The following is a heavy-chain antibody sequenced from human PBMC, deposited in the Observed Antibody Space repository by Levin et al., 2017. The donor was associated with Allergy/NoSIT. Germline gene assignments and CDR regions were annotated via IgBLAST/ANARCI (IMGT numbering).Heavy chain of an antibody. CDR2: INHSGST. J-gene: IGHJ4*02. CDR1: GGSFSGYY. V-gene: IGHV4-34*01. CDR3: ARVLQYSANDY. Sequence: SETLSLTCAVYGGSFSGYYWSWIRQPPGKGLEWIGEINHSGSTNYNPSLKSRVTISVETSKNQFSLKLSSVTAADTAVYYCARVLQYSANDYWGQGTLVTVSS. D-gene: IGHD3-9*01.